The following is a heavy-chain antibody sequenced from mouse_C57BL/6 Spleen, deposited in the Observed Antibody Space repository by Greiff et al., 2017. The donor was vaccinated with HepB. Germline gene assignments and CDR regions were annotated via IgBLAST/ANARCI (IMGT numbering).Heavy chain of an antibody. J-gene: IGHJ4*01. Sequence: QVQLQQSGPELVKPGASVKISCKASGYAFSSSWMNWVKQRPGKGLEWIGRIYPGDGDTNYNGKFKGKATLTADKSSSTAYMQLSSLTSEDSAVYFCAREGVDYWGQGTSVTVSS. CDR1: GYAFSSSW. CDR2: IYPGDGDT. V-gene: IGHV1-82*01. CDR3: AREGVDY.